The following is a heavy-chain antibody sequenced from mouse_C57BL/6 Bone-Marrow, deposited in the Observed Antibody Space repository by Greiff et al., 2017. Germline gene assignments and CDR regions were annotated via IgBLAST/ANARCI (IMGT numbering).Heavy chain of an antibody. J-gene: IGHJ3*01. CDR1: GFSLTSYG. Sequence: QVQLKESGPGLVQPSQSLSITCTVSGFSLTSYGVHWVRQSPGKGLEWLGVIWRGGSTDYNAAFMSRLSITKDNSKSQVFFKMNSLKADDTAIYYCAKRGDHNWDGGFAYWGQGTLVTVSA. CDR2: IWRGGST. D-gene: IGHD4-1*01. V-gene: IGHV2-5*01. CDR3: AKRGDHNWDGGFAY.